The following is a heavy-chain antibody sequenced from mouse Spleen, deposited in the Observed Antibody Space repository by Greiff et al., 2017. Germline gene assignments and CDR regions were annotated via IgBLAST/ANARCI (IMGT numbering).Heavy chain of an antibody. J-gene: IGHJ2*01. Sequence: VQLQQSGAELVKPGASVKLSCKASGYTFTSYYMYWVKQRPGQGLEWIGEINPSNGGTNFNEKFKSKATLTVDKSSSTAYMQLSSLTSEDSAVYYCTRYDPYYFDYWGQGTTLTVSS. CDR1: GYTFTSYY. D-gene: IGHD2-3*01. V-gene: IGHV1S81*02. CDR2: INPSNGGT. CDR3: TRYDPYYFDY.